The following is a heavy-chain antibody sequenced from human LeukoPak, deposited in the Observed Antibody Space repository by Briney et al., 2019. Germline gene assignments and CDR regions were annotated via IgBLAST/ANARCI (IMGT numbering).Heavy chain of an antibody. J-gene: IGHJ5*02. CDR3: ARVMVRGSAFDP. Sequence: PSETLSLTCTVSGGSISSGGYYWSWIRQPPGKGLEWIGYIYHSGSTYYNPSLKSRVTISVDRSKNQFSLKLSSVTAADTAVYYCARVMVRGSAFDPWGQGTLVTVSS. CDR1: GGSISSGGYY. D-gene: IGHD3-10*01. V-gene: IGHV4-30-2*01. CDR2: IYHSGST.